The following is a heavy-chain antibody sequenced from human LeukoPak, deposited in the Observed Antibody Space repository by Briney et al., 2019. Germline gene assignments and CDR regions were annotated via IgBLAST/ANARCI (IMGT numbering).Heavy chain of an antibody. Sequence: GGSLRLSCAASGFAFSSYDMHWVRQATGKGLEWVSAIGTAGDTYYPGSVKGRFTISRENAKNSLYLQMNSLRAGDAAVYYCARAYRGYYGSGSYYNDAFDIWGQGTMVTVSS. CDR1: GFAFSSYD. CDR2: IGTAGDT. D-gene: IGHD3-10*01. V-gene: IGHV3-13*04. J-gene: IGHJ3*02. CDR3: ARAYRGYYGSGSYYNDAFDI.